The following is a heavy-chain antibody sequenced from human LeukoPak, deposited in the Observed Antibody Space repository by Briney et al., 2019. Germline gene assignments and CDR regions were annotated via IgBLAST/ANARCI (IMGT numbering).Heavy chain of an antibody. V-gene: IGHV4-59*01. CDR1: GGSISSYY. CDR3: ARGGYYGSGNDFRFDP. CDR2: IHYTGST. D-gene: IGHD3-10*01. J-gene: IGHJ5*02. Sequence: NSSETLSLTCTVSGGSISSYYWSWIRQPPGKGLECIGYIHYTGSTNYNPSLKSRVTISVDTSKNQFSLKLSSVTAADTAIYYCARGGYYGSGNDFRFDPWGQGTLVTVSS.